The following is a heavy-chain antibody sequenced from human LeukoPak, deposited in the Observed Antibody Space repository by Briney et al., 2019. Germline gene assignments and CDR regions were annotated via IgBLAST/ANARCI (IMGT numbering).Heavy chain of an antibody. CDR2: ISYDGSNK. CDR3: ARASMGIAAAAFDY. J-gene: IGHJ4*02. D-gene: IGHD6-13*01. V-gene: IGHV3-30-3*01. Sequence: GGSLRLSCAASGFTFSSYAMHWVRQAPGKGLEWVAVISYDGSNKYYADSVKGQFTISRDNSKNTLYLQMNSLRAEDTAVYYCARASMGIAAAAFDYWGQGTLVTVSS. CDR1: GFTFSSYA.